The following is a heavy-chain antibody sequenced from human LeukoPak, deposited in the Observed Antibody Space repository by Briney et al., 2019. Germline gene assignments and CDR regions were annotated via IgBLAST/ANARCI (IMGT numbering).Heavy chain of an antibody. CDR1: GFTFSNYA. D-gene: IGHD3-22*01. CDR3: AKSIVVVIDAFDI. V-gene: IGHV3-23*01. CDR2: IGGSGGST. J-gene: IGHJ3*02. Sequence: GGSLRLSCAAPGFTFSNYAMSWVRQAPGKGLEGVSGIGGSGGSTYYADSVKGRFTISRENSKNTLYLQMNSLRAEDTAVYYCAKSIVVVIDAFDIWGQGTLVTVSS.